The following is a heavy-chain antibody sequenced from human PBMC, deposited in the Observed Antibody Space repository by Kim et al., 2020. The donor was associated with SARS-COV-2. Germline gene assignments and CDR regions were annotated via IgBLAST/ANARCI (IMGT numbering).Heavy chain of an antibody. V-gene: IGHV3-23*01. D-gene: IGHD3-10*01. J-gene: IGHJ6*02. CDR3: ATGSGSDVGMDV. Sequence: YADSVKGRVTISRDNTKNTLYLQMNSLRAEDTAVYYCATGSGSDVGMDVWGQGTTVTVSS.